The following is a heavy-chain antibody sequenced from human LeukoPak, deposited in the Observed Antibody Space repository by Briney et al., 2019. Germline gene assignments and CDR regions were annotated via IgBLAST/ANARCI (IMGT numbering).Heavy chain of an antibody. D-gene: IGHD3-10*01. CDR2: IKQDGSEK. CDR3: ARGITMVRGAFDY. CDR1: GFTFSRYW. J-gene: IGHJ4*02. V-gene: IGHV3-7*01. Sequence: GGSLRLSCAASGFTFSRYWMSWVRQAPGKGLEWVANIKQDGSEKYYVDSVKGRFTISRDNAKNSLYLQMNSLRAEDTAVYYCARGITMVRGAFDYWGQGTLVTVSS.